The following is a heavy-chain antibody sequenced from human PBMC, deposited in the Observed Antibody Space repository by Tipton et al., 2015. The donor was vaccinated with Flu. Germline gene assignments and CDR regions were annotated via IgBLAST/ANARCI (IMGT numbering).Heavy chain of an antibody. D-gene: IGHD6-19*01. V-gene: IGHV3-30-3*01. CDR1: GFTFSSYA. Sequence: SLRLSCAASGFTFSSYAMHWVRQAPGKGLGWVAVISYDGSNKYYADSVKGRFTISRDNSKNTLYLQMNSLRAEDTAVYYCAREADSSGWPFYFDYWGQGTLVTVSS. J-gene: IGHJ4*02. CDR3: AREADSSGWPFYFDY. CDR2: ISYDGSNK.